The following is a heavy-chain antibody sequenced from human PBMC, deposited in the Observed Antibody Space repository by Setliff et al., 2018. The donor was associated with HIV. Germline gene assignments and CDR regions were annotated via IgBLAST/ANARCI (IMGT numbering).Heavy chain of an antibody. D-gene: IGHD4-17*01. CDR2: IYASGSP. Sequence: SETLSLTCTVSGGSMNSGGYYWTWIRQHPGKGLEWIGYIYASGSPDYNPSLESRVTISSDTSKNQFSLKLKSVTGADTAVYYCARAFHSLPTGLNDPFDMWGQGTLVTVSS. CDR3: ARAFHSLPTGLNDPFDM. V-gene: IGHV4-31*03. CDR1: GGSMNSGGYY. J-gene: IGHJ3*02.